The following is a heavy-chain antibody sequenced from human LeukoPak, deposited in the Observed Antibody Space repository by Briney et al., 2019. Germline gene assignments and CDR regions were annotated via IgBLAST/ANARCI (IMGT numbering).Heavy chain of an antibody. CDR2: ISGSGGST. D-gene: IGHD3-22*01. Sequence: GGSLRLSCAASGFTFSSYAMSWVRQAPGKGLEWVSAISGSGGSTYYADSVKGRFTISRDNSKNTLYLQVNSLRAEDTAVYYCAKSATYYDSSGYGDWGQGTLVTVSS. V-gene: IGHV3-23*01. CDR1: GFTFSSYA. J-gene: IGHJ4*02. CDR3: AKSATYYDSSGYGD.